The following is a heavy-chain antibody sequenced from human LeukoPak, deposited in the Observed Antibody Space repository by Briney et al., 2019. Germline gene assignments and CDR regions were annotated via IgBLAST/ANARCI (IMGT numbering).Heavy chain of an antibody. D-gene: IGHD1-26*01. CDR1: GFIFSNYG. CDR2: IWNDGSYE. J-gene: IGHJ4*02. CDR3: AKPTWGSGSFLIDF. Sequence: PGRALRLSCAASGFIFSNYGMHWVRQAPGRGLESVAVIWNDGSYEHYTDSVKGRFTISRDNSKNPLFLQLNSLRPEDTAVYYCAKPTWGSGSFLIDFWGQGTLVTVSS. V-gene: IGHV3-33*06.